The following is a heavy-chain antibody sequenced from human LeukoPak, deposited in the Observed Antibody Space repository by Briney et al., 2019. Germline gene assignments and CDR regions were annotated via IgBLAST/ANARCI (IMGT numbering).Heavy chain of an antibody. D-gene: IGHD6-19*01. CDR3: ARHAAVEGSSGWSPLWWFDP. Sequence: SETLSLTCTVSGGSIRSYYWSWIRQPPGKGLEWIGYMPHSGSTTHNPYLKSRVTISVDTSTNQISLKLIAVTAAEAAVYYCARHAAVEGSSGWSPLWWFDPWGQRTLVTVSS. V-gene: IGHV4-59*08. CDR1: GGSIRSYY. CDR2: MPHSGST. J-gene: IGHJ5*02.